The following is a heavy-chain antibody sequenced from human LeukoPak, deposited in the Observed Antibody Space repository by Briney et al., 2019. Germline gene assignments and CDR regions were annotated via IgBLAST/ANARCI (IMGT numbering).Heavy chain of an antibody. V-gene: IGHV4-61*02. CDR1: GGSTSSGSYY. CDR3: ARRQGWYQGAPFDY. J-gene: IGHJ4*02. D-gene: IGHD6-19*01. Sequence: SQTLSLTCTVSGGSTSSGSYYLSWIRQPAGKGLEWIGRIYTSGSTNYNPSLKSRVNISVDTSKNQFSLKLSSVTAADTAVYYCARRQGWYQGAPFDYWGQGTLVTVSS. CDR2: IYTSGST.